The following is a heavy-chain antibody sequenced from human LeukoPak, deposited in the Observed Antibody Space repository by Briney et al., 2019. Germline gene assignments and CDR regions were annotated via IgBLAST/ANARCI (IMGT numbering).Heavy chain of an antibody. CDR3: ARTSSSWYMYYFDY. CDR1: GGSISSYY. Sequence: SETLSLTCTVSGGSISSYYWSWIRQPAGKGLEWIGRIYTSGSTNYNPSLKSRVTMSVDTSKNQCSLKLSSVTAADTAVYYCARTSSSWYMYYFDYWGQGTLVTVSS. J-gene: IGHJ4*02. CDR2: IYTSGST. V-gene: IGHV4-4*07. D-gene: IGHD6-13*01.